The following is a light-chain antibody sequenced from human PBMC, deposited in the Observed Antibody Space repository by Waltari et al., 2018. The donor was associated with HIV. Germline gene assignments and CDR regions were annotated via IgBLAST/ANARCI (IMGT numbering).Light chain of an antibody. Sequence: SYDLTQPSSVSVSLGQTARITLSGAALSAQNGWGYQQKPGQAPLLLIYKDTERPSGIPERFSGSTSGTVVTLTISEVQEEDEADYFCLSTDSSGAYWVFGGGTKLAVL. CDR3: LSTDSSGAYWV. CDR1: ALSAQN. V-gene: IGLV3-16*01. J-gene: IGLJ3*02. CDR2: KDT.